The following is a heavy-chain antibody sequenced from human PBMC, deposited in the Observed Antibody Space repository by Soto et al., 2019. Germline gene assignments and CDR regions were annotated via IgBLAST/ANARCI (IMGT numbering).Heavy chain of an antibody. J-gene: IGHJ6*02. CDR1: GYTFTSYD. CDR2: MNPNSGNT. Sequence: QVQLMQSGAEVKKPGASVKVSCKASGYTFTSYDINWVRQATGQGLEWMGWMNPNSGNTGYAQKFQGRVTMTRNTAISTAYMELSSLRSEDTAVYYCARVPYCSGGICYYYGMDVWGQGTTVTVSS. CDR3: ARVPYCSGGICYYYGMDV. V-gene: IGHV1-8*01. D-gene: IGHD2-15*01.